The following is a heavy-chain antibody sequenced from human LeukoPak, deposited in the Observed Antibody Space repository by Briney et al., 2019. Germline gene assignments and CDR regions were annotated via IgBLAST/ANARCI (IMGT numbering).Heavy chain of an antibody. CDR1: GFRFSNYA. D-gene: IGHD5-12*01. V-gene: IGHV3-23*01. CDR3: AKGAYDYVEIAYFDY. Sequence: PGGSLRLSRATSGFRFSNYATNWVRQAPGKGLEWVSLIIASSGATFYADSVKGRFTISRDTSKNTLYLQMNSLRDEDTAVYYCAKGAYDYVEIAYFDYWGQGTLVTVSS. CDR2: IIASSGAT. J-gene: IGHJ4*02.